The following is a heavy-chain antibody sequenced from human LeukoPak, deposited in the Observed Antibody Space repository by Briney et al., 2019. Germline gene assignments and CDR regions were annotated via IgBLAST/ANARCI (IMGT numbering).Heavy chain of an antibody. J-gene: IGHJ4*02. D-gene: IGHD3-16*01. CDR3: ARDDDSPNFDY. Sequence: ASVKVSCKASGGVFTTYAVSWVRQAPGQGLEWMGWISAYNGNTNYAQKLQGRVTMTTDTSTSTAYMELRSLRSDDTAVYYCARDDDSPNFDYWGQGTLVTVSS. CDR1: GGVFTTYA. CDR2: ISAYNGNT. V-gene: IGHV1-18*01.